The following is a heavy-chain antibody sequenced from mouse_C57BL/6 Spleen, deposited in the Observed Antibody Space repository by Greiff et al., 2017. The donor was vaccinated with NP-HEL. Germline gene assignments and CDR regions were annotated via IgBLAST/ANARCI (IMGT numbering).Heavy chain of an antibody. J-gene: IGHJ3*01. Sequence: EVNLVESGPELVKPGDSVKISCKASGYSFTGYFMNWVMQSHGKSLEWIGRINPYNGDTFYNQKFKGKATLTVDKSSSTAHMELRSLTSEDSAVYYCARTPTDGSSYGWFAYWGQGTLVTVSA. D-gene: IGHD1-1*01. V-gene: IGHV1-20*01. CDR2: INPYNGDT. CDR3: ARTPTDGSSYGWFAY. CDR1: GYSFTGYF.